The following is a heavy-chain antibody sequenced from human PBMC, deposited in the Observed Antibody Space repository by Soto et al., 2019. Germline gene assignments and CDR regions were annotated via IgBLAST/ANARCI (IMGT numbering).Heavy chain of an antibody. CDR1: GYTFTSYA. CDR2: INAGNGNT. Sequence: GASVKVSCKASGYTFTSYAMHWVRQAPGQRLEWMGWINAGNGNTKYSQKFQGRVTITRDTSASTAYMELSSLRSEDTAVYYCARMSPRYCSSTSCYDEVLGAFDIWGQGTMVTVSS. CDR3: ARMSPRYCSSTSCYDEVLGAFDI. D-gene: IGHD2-2*01. J-gene: IGHJ3*02. V-gene: IGHV1-3*01.